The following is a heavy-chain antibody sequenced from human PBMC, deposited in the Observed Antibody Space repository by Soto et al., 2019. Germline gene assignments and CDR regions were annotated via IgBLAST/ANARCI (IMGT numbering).Heavy chain of an antibody. CDR1: GFTVSSNY. J-gene: IGHJ6*02. Sequence: PGGSLRLSCAASGFTVSSNYMSWVRQAPGRGLEWVSVIYSGGSTYYADSVKGRFTISRENAKNTLYLQMNSLRAEDTAVYYCATVGYCSSTSCQTRYYYYGMDVWGQGTTVTVSS. CDR3: ATVGYCSSTSCQTRYYYYGMDV. V-gene: IGHV3-53*01. CDR2: IYSGGST. D-gene: IGHD2-2*03.